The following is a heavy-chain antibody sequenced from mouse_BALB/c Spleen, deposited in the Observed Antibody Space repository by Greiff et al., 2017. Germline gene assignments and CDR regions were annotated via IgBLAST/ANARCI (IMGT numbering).Heavy chain of an antibody. CDR3: VVDRGFAY. CDR2: IRSKSNNYAT. V-gene: IGHV10S3*01. CDR1: GFTFNTNA. Sequence: GGGLVQPKGSLKLSCAASGFTFNTNAMNWVRQAPGKGLEWVARIRSKSNNYATYYADSVKDRFTISRDDSQSMLYLQMNNLKTEDTAMYYCVVDRGFAYWGQGTLVTVSA. J-gene: IGHJ3*01. D-gene: IGHD3-2*01.